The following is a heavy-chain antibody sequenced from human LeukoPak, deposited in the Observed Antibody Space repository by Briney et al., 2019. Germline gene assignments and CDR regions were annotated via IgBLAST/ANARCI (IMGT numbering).Heavy chain of an antibody. CDR1: GYTFTSYA. Sequence: GASVEVAGKPSGYTFTSYAIHWVLRAPEQRLEWMGGINAGNGNTKYSQKFQGRVTITRDTSAGTAYMELSSLRSEDTAVYYCARVYYDFWSGYSDGFDYWGQGTLVTVSS. V-gene: IGHV1-3*01. J-gene: IGHJ4*02. D-gene: IGHD3-3*01. CDR2: INAGNGNT. CDR3: ARVYYDFWSGYSDGFDY.